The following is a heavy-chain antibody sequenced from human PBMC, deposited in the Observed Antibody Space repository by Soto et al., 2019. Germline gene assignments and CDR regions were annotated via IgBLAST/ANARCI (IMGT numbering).Heavy chain of an antibody. J-gene: IGHJ6*02. D-gene: IGHD1-7*01. Sequence: ASVKVSCKASGYTFTGYYMHWVRQAPGQGLEWMGWINPNSGGTNYAQKFQGWVTMTRDTSISTAYMELSRLRSDDTAVYYCARERGAGTTWYYYGMDVWGQGTTVTVSS. CDR3: ARERGAGTTWYYYGMDV. CDR2: INPNSGGT. CDR1: GYTFTGYY. V-gene: IGHV1-2*04.